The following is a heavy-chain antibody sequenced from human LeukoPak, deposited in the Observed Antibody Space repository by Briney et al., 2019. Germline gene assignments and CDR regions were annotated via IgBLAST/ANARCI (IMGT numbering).Heavy chain of an antibody. CDR3: AIDLSSSGYYKFDY. V-gene: IGHV1-3*01. Sequence: GASVKGSCKASGYIFTTYAVHWVRQAPGQRLEWMGWINADNGNTKYSQKFQGRVTLTRDTSASTAYMELSRLRSEDTAVYYCAIDLSSSGYYKFDYWGQGTLVTVSS. CDR2: INADNGNT. D-gene: IGHD3-22*01. CDR1: GYIFTTYA. J-gene: IGHJ4*02.